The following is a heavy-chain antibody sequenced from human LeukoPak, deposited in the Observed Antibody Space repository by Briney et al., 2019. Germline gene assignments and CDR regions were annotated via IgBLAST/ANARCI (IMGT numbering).Heavy chain of an antibody. V-gene: IGHV1-2*02. CDR1: GYTFTRWY. CDR3: ARDVAAAGWNWFDP. J-gene: IGHJ5*02. Sequence: ASVKVSCKASGYTFTRWYIHWVRQAPGQGLEWMGVVYTSGGGTIYAQKFQGRVTMTRDTSISTAYMELSRLRSDDTAVYYCARDVAAAGWNWFDPWGQGTLVTVSS. D-gene: IGHD6-13*01. CDR2: VYTSGGGT.